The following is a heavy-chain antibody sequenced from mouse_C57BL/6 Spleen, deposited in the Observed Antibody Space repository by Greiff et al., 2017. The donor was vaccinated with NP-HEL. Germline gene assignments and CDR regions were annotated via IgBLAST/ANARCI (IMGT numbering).Heavy chain of an antibody. CDR3: AREGDDGYYPFAY. J-gene: IGHJ3*01. CDR2: IYPGSGST. Sequence: VQLQQSGAELVKPGASVKMSCKASGYTFTSYWITWVKQRPGQGLEWIGDIYPGSGSTNYNEKFKSKATLTVDTSSSTAYMQLSSLTSEDSAVYYCAREGDDGYYPFAYWGQGTLVTVSA. D-gene: IGHD2-3*01. V-gene: IGHV1-55*01. CDR1: GYTFTSYW.